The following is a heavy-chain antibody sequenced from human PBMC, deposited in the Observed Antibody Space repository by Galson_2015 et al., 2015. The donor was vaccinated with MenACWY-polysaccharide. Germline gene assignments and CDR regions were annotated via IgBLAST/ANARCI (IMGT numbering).Heavy chain of an antibody. Sequence: SLRLSCAASGFAFSSHAMGWVRRAPEKGLEWVSSITGDGSTSFYADSVGGRFTLSKDNSQNTLFLQMNSLRAEDTALYYCAKISLLGSNYDSWGHGTLVTGSS. J-gene: IGHJ5*01. CDR3: AKISLLGSNYDS. CDR2: ITGDGSTS. V-gene: IGHV3-23*01. CDR1: GFAFSSHA. D-gene: IGHD4/OR15-4a*01.